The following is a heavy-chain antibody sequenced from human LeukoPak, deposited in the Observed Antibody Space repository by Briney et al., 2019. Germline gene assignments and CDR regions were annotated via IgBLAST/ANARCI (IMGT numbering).Heavy chain of an antibody. D-gene: IGHD4-17*01. V-gene: IGHV3-7*01. CDR1: GFTFSSYW. Sequence: GGSLRLSCAASGFTFSSYWMSWVRQAPGKGLEWVANIKQDGSEKYYVDSVKGRFTISRDNAKNSLYLQMNSLRAEDTAVYYCAKVRSDYGDYNDYWGQGTLVTVSS. CDR2: IKQDGSEK. CDR3: AKVRSDYGDYNDY. J-gene: IGHJ4*02.